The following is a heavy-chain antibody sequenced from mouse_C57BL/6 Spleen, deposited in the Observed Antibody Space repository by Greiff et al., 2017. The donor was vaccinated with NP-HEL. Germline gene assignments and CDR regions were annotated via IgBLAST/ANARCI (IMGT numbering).Heavy chain of an antibody. CDR2: IYPSDSET. V-gene: IGHV1-61*01. CDR1: GYTFTSYW. D-gene: IGHD1-1*01. CDR3: VLSITTAHYFDY. J-gene: IGHJ2*01. Sequence: QVQLQQSGAELVRPGSSVKLSCKASGYTFTSYWMDWVKQRPGQGLEWIGNIYPSDSETHYNQKFKDKATLTVDKSSSTAYMQLSSLTSEDSAVYYCVLSITTAHYFDYWGQGTTLTVSS.